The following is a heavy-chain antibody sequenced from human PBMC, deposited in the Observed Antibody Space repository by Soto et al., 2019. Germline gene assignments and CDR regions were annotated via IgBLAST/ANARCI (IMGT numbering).Heavy chain of an antibody. CDR1: GGSISSGGYY. V-gene: IGHV4-31*03. CDR2: IYYSGST. D-gene: IGHD1-1*01. Sequence: SETLSLTCTVSGGSISSGGYYWSWIRQHPGKGLEWIGYIYYSGSTYYNPSLKSRVTISVDTSKNQFSLKLSSVTAADTAVYYCARARNSHLRDAYKAPFDYCGQRTLVTVSA. CDR3: ARARNSHLRDAYKAPFDY. J-gene: IGHJ4*02.